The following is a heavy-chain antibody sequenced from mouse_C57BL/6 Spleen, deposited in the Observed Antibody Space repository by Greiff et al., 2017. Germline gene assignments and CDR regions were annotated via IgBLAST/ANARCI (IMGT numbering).Heavy chain of an antibody. CDR1: GYTFTSYW. D-gene: IGHD2-3*01. CDR2: IDPSDSYT. J-gene: IGHJ2*01. CDR3: ARSEDGYYPDY. V-gene: IGHV1-69*01. Sequence: QVQLQQSGAELVMPGASVKLSCKASGYTFTSYWMHWVKQRPGQGLEWIGEIDPSDSYTNYNQKFKGKSTLTVDKSSSTAYMQLSSLTSEDSAVYYCARSEDGYYPDYWGQGTTLTVSS.